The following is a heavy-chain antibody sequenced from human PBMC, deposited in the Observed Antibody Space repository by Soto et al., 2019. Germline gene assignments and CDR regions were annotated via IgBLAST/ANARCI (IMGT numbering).Heavy chain of an antibody. J-gene: IGHJ4*02. CDR3: AKDPGTTVIAAFDY. Sequence: GGSLKLSCAASGFPLSSYSMSWVRQAPGKGLEWVSAISGSGGSTYYADSVKGRFTNSRDNSKNTLYLQMNSLRAEDTAVYYCAKDPGTTVIAAFDYWGQGTLVTVSS. CDR2: ISGSGGST. CDR1: GFPLSSYS. D-gene: IGHD4-17*01. V-gene: IGHV3-23*01.